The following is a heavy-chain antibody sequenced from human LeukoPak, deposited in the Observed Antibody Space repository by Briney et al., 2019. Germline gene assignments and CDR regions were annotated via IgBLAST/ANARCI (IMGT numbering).Heavy chain of an antibody. J-gene: IGHJ4*02. CDR2: ISYDGSNK. CDR3: ARFDPGLGFDY. V-gene: IGHV3-30-3*01. Sequence: QSGGSLRLSCAASGFTFSSYAMHWVRQAPGKGLEWVAVISYDGSNKYYAVSVKGRFTISRDNSKNTLYLQMNSLRAEDTAVYYCARFDPGLGFDYWGQGTLVTVSS. CDR1: GFTFSSYA. D-gene: IGHD5-12*01.